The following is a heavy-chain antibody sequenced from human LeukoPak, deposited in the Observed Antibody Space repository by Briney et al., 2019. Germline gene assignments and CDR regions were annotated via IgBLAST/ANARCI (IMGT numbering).Heavy chain of an antibody. J-gene: IGHJ6*03. D-gene: IGHD3-9*01. CDR3: ARGVLRYFDWLLYTTKRYYYYMDV. V-gene: IGHV1-8*02. Sequence: ASVKVSFKASGYTFTSYDINWVRQATGQGLEWVGWMNPNNGNTGYAQKFQGRVTMTRNTSISTAYMELGSLRSEDTAVYYCARGVLRYFDWLLYTTKRYYYYMDVWGKGTTVTISS. CDR2: MNPNNGNT. CDR1: GYTFTSYD.